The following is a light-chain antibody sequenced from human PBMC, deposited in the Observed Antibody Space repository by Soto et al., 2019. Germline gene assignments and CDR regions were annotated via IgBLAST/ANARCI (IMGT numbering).Light chain of an antibody. CDR2: GAS. V-gene: IGKV3-20*01. CDR1: QSISSSY. Sequence: EVVLMQSPGTLSLSPGERATLSCRASQSISSSYLAWYQQKPGQAPRLLIYGASSRATGIPGRFSGSGSGTDFTLTVSRLEPEDFAVYYCQQYVSLPATFGQGTRLEIK. CDR3: QQYVSLPAT. J-gene: IGKJ5*01.